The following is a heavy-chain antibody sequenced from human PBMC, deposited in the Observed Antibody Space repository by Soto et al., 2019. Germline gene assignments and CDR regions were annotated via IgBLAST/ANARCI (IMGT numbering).Heavy chain of an antibody. J-gene: IGHJ3*02. D-gene: IGHD5-12*01. CDR2: IWYDGSNK. V-gene: IGHV3-33*01. Sequence: VQLVESGGGVVQPGRSLRLSCAASGFTFSSYGMHWVRQAPGKGLEWVAVIWYDGSNKYYADSVKGRFTISRDNSKNTLYLQMNSLRAEDTAVYYCARTVGGGYDQFGAFDIWGQGTMVTVSS. CDR3: ARTVGGGYDQFGAFDI. CDR1: GFTFSSYG.